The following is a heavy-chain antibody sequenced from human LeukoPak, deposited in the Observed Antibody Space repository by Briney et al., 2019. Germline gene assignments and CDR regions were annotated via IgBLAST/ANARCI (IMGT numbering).Heavy chain of an antibody. J-gene: IGHJ3*02. CDR2: VYYSGST. V-gene: IGHV4-30-4*07. Sequence: SETLSLTCAVSGGSISSGGYTWNWIRQPPGKGLEWIGYVYYSGSTYYNASLKSRVTISVDTSKTQFSLKLTSVTAADTAVYYCARAPDPRTGGAFDIWGQGTMVTVSS. CDR1: GGSISSGGYT. D-gene: IGHD3/OR15-3a*01. CDR3: ARAPDPRTGGAFDI.